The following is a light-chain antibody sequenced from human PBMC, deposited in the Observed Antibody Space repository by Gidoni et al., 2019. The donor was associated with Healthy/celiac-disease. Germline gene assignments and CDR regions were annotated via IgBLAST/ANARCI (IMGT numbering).Light chain of an antibody. V-gene: IGKV1-39*01. CDR1: QSISSY. CDR3: QQSYSTPLT. Sequence: DIHMTQSPSSLSASVGDRVTITCRASQSISSYLNWYQQKPGKAPKLLIYAASSLQSGVPSRLSGSGSGTDFTLTSSSLQPEDFATYYCQQSYSTPLTFGGGTKVEIK. CDR2: AAS. J-gene: IGKJ4*01.